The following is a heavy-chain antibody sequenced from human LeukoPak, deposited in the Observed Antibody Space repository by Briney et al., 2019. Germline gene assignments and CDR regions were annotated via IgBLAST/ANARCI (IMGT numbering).Heavy chain of an antibody. D-gene: IGHD5-18*01. CDR3: ARGSRGRGYSYGSYYYGMDV. V-gene: IGHV4-34*01. CDR2: SNHSGST. CDR1: GGSFSGYY. J-gene: IGHJ6*02. Sequence: SETLSLTCAVCGGSFSGYYWSWMRQPPGKGLEWIGESNHSGSTNYNPSLKSRVTISVDTSKNQFSLKLSSVTAADTAVYYCARGSRGRGYSYGSYYYGMDVWGQGTTVTVSS.